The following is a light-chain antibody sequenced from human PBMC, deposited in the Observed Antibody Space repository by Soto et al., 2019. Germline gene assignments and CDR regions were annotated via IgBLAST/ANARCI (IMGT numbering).Light chain of an antibody. V-gene: IGLV2-14*01. CDR2: AVS. CDR3: SSYTSDSSYV. J-gene: IGLJ1*01. Sequence: QSALTQPASVSGSPGQSITISWTGTSSDVGLYDYVSCYQQHPGKAPQLMIYAVSNRPSGVSNLFSASKSGNTASLFISGLQAEDEADYYCSSYTSDSSYVFGSGTKVTVL. CDR1: SSDVGLYDY.